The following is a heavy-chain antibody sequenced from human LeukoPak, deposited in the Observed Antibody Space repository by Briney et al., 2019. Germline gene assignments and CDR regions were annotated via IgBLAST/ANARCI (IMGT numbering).Heavy chain of an antibody. J-gene: IGHJ4*02. CDR3: AKLLYYYDNSGYYYDF. CDR2: ISWNSGDI. V-gene: IGHV3-9*01. CDR1: GFTFDDYA. Sequence: GGSLRLSCAASGFTFDDYAMHWVRQVPEKGLEWVSGISWNSGDIDYADSVKGRFTISRDNAKNSLYLQMNSLRAEDTALYYCAKLLYYYDNSGYYYDFWGQGTLVTVSS. D-gene: IGHD3-22*01.